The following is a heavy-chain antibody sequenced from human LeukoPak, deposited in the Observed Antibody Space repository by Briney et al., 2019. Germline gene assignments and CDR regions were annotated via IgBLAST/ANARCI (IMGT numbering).Heavy chain of an antibody. CDR1: GYTFTANY. CDR3: ARGSGTSWFDY. CDR2: INPRSGST. J-gene: IGHJ4*02. D-gene: IGHD2-2*01. V-gene: IGHV1-2*02. Sequence: ASVKVSCKASGYTFTANYMHWVRQAPGQGLEWMGWINPRSGSTDYGEKFRGRVTMTRDTSITTAYMELSSLRFDDTAVYYCARGSGTSWFDYWGQGTLVTVSS.